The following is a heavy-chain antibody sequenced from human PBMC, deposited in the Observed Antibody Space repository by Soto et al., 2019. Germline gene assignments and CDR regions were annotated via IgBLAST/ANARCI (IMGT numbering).Heavy chain of an antibody. CDR1: GGSISSGDYY. Sequence: SETLSLTCTVSGGSISSGDYYWSWIRQPPGKGLEWIGYIYYSGSTYYNPSLKSRVTISVDTSKNQFSLKLSSVTAADTAVYYCARARGARYFVYWGQGTLVTVSS. CDR3: ARARGARYFVY. J-gene: IGHJ4*02. V-gene: IGHV4-30-4*01. D-gene: IGHD2-15*01. CDR2: IYYSGST.